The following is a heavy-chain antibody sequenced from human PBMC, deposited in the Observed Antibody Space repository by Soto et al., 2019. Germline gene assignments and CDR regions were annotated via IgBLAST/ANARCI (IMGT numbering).Heavy chain of an antibody. CDR3: AKDARENCTGGGCSRGDY. V-gene: IGHV3-23*01. D-gene: IGHD2-15*01. J-gene: IGHJ4*02. CDR1: GFTFSSYA. Sequence: EVQLLESGGGLVQPGGSLRLSCAASGFTFSSYAMSWVRQAPEKGLEWVSLITSGGSTYYADSVKGRFTISRDNSKNTLYLQMNSLRDDDTAVYYCAKDARENCTGGGCSRGDYWGQGTLVTVSS. CDR2: ITSGGST.